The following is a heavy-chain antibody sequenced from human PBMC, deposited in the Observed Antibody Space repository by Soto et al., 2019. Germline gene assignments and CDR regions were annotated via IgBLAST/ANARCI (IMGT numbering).Heavy chain of an antibody. D-gene: IGHD3-10*01. CDR1: GGSISSYY. CDR2: VFYSGST. Sequence: SETLSLTCTVSGGSISSYYWSWIRQPPGKGLEWIGYVFYSGSTNYNPSLKSRVTISVDTSKNQFSLKLSSVTAADTAVYYCARAPRGNYGYPSYFDYWGQGTLVTVSS. CDR3: ARAPRGNYGYPSYFDY. V-gene: IGHV4-59*01. J-gene: IGHJ4*02.